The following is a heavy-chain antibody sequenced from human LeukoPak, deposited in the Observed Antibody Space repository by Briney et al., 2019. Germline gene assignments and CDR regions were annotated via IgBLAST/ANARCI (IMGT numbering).Heavy chain of an antibody. J-gene: IGHJ4*02. D-gene: IGHD1-26*01. Sequence: PADTLSLTCAVSGGSIRSSSYYWGWIRQPPGKGLEWIGSIYYSETIYYNPSLKSRVTISVDTSKNQFSLNLNSVTAADTAVYYCATQVGAATTYFDYWGEGTLVTV. CDR3: ATQVGAATTYFDY. CDR1: GGSIRSSSYY. CDR2: IYYSETI. V-gene: IGHV4-39*01.